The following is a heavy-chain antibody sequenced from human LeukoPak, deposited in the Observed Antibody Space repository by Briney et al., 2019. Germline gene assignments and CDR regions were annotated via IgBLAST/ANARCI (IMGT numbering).Heavy chain of an antibody. Sequence: ASVKVSCKASGYTFTGYYMHWVRQAPGQGLEWMGWINPNSGGTNYAQKFQGWVTMTRDTSISTAYMELSRLRSDDTAVYYCVRGGYSSGWSVFDYWGQGTLVTVSS. V-gene: IGHV1-2*04. CDR3: VRGGYSSGWSVFDY. J-gene: IGHJ4*02. CDR1: GYTFTGYY. CDR2: INPNSGGT. D-gene: IGHD6-19*01.